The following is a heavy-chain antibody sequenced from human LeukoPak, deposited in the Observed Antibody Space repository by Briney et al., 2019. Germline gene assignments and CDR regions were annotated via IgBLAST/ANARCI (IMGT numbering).Heavy chain of an antibody. CDR2: IYYSGSN. CDR1: GGSISNTGYY. Sequence: ETLSPTCTVSGGSISNTGYYWACIRQPPGKGLEWIGNIYYSGSNYCNPSLKSRLTMSVDTFKNQFSLKLTSVTAADAAVYYCATLNTSGWYFDNWGQGTLVTVSS. CDR3: ATLNTSGWYFDN. V-gene: IGHV4-39*01. J-gene: IGHJ4*02. D-gene: IGHD6-19*01.